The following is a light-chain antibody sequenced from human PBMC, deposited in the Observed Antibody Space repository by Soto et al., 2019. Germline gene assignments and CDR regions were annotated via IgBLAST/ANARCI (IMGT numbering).Light chain of an antibody. CDR1: QSVSSSY. CDR3: QQYDTSPPST. V-gene: IGKV3-20*01. Sequence: EIVLTQSPGTLSLSPGERATLSCRASQSVSSSYLAWYQQKPGQAPRLLINGASSRATGIPDRFSGSGSGTDFTLTISGLEPEDFAVYYCQQYDTSPPSTFGQGTRLEIK. CDR2: GAS. J-gene: IGKJ5*01.